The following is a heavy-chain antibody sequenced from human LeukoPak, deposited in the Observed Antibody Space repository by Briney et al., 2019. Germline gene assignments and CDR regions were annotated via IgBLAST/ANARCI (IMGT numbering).Heavy chain of an antibody. V-gene: IGHV3-23*01. CDR1: GFTFSSYA. CDR2: ISGSGGST. Sequence: GGSLRLSCAASGFTFSSYAMSWVRQAPGKGLEWVSAISGSGGSTYYADSVKGRLTISRDNSKNTLYLQMNSLRAEDTAVYYCAKVAGNDYGDYAGAFDIWGQGTMVTVSS. J-gene: IGHJ3*02. CDR3: AKVAGNDYGDYAGAFDI. D-gene: IGHD4-17*01.